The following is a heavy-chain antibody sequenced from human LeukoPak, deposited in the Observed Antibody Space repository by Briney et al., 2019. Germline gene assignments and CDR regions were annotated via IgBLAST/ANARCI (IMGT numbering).Heavy chain of an antibody. D-gene: IGHD3-16*02. CDR3: AKVGDDYVWGSYRYSLYFDD. Sequence: GGSLRLSCAASGFTFSSYAMSWVRQAPGKGLEWGSAISGSGGSTYYADSVKGRFTISRDNSKTTLYLQMNSLRAEDTAVYYCAKVGDDYVWGSYRYSLYFDDWGQGTLVTVSS. CDR2: ISGSGGST. J-gene: IGHJ4*02. V-gene: IGHV3-23*01. CDR1: GFTFSSYA.